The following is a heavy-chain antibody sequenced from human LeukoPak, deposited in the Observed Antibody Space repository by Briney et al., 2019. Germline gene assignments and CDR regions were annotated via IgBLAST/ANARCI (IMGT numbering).Heavy chain of an antibody. J-gene: IGHJ4*02. CDR2: MNPNSGNK. D-gene: IGHD1-1*01. CDR1: RYTFGNYD. Sequence: ASVKVSCKASRYTFGNYDINWVRQATGQGLEWMGWMNPNSGNKGYAQKFQGRVTMTSDTSISTAYMELSSLSSEDTAIYYCASELRHQDCWGQGTLVTVSS. V-gene: IGHV1-8*01. CDR3: ASELRHQDC.